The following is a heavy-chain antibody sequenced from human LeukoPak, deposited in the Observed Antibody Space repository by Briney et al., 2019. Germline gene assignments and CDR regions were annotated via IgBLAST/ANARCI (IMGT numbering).Heavy chain of an antibody. D-gene: IGHD3-9*01. J-gene: IGHJ4*02. CDR3: ARWDDVLNGLDY. CDR2: IYPGDSDT. V-gene: IGHV5-51*01. CDR1: GCGFTSHG. Sequence: GAALQISSKGSGCGFTSHGSGWVRQMPGEGREGMGSIYPGDSDTRSSPSFQGQVTISADTSISTAYLQWSSLKASDSAMYYCARWDDVLNGLDYWGQGTLVTVSS.